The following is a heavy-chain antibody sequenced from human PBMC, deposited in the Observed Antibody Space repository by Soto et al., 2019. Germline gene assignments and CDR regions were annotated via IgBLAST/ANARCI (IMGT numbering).Heavy chain of an antibody. CDR3: ARSSYPVALDYYYYMDV. CDR2: INAGNGNT. Sequence: ASVKVSCKASGYTFTSYAMHWVSQAPGQRLEWMGWINAGNGNTKYSQKFQGRVTITRDTSASTAYMELSSLRSEDTAVYYCARSSYPVALDYYYYMDVWGKGTTVTVSS. J-gene: IGHJ6*03. V-gene: IGHV1-3*01. CDR1: GYTFTSYA. D-gene: IGHD2-21*01.